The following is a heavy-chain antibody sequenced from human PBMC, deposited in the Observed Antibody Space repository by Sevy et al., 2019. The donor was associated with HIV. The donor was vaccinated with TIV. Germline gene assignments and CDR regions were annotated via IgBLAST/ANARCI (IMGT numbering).Heavy chain of an antibody. D-gene: IGHD3-22*01. Sequence: GGSLRLSCAASGFTFSSYSMNWVRQAPGKGLEWVSYISRSSSTIYYADSVKGRFTISRDNAKNSLYLQMNSLRDEDTAVCYCARERNMYDSSGYYFHFDYWGQGTLVTVSS. CDR1: GFTFSSYS. CDR3: ARERNMYDSSGYYFHFDY. CDR2: ISRSSSTI. V-gene: IGHV3-48*02. J-gene: IGHJ4*02.